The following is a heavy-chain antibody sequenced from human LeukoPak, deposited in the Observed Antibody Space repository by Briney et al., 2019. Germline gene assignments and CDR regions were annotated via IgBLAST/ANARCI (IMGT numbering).Heavy chain of an antibody. CDR3: ARAVGYSSSWYTY. Sequence: ASVKVSCKASGYTFTGYYMHWVRQAPGQGLEWMGWINPNSGGTNYAQKFQGRVTMTRDTSISTAYTELSRLRSDDTAVYYCARAVGYSSSWYTYWGQGTPVTVSS. V-gene: IGHV1-2*02. CDR1: GYTFTGYY. D-gene: IGHD6-13*01. J-gene: IGHJ4*02. CDR2: INPNSGGT.